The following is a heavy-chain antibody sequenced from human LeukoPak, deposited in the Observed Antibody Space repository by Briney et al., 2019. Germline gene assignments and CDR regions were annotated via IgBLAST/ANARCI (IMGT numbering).Heavy chain of an antibody. V-gene: IGHV3-30*04. CDR2: ISYDGSNK. Sequence: GGSLRLSCAASGFTFSSYAMHWVRQAPGKGLEWVAVISYDGSNKYYADSVKGRFTISRDNSKNTLYLQMNSLRAEDTAVYYCAWGVRMDTAMVFDYWGQGTLVTVSS. CDR3: AWGVRMDTAMVFDY. D-gene: IGHD5-18*01. J-gene: IGHJ4*02. CDR1: GFTFSSYA.